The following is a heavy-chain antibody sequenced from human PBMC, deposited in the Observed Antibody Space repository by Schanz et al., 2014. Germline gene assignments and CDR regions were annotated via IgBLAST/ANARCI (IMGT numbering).Heavy chain of an antibody. CDR1: GFTLSSYG. D-gene: IGHD3-10*01. CDR2: IGVDGTTT. J-gene: IGHJ4*02. V-gene: IGHV3-23*04. CDR3: AKYRGYYRVSGSYRELEY. Sequence: EVQLVESGGGVVQPGRSLRLSCAASGFTLSSYGMNWLRQAPGKGLEWVSVIGVDGTTTYYADSVKGRFTISRDNSKNTLYLQMNSLRPEDTAVYYCAKYRGYYRVSGSYRELEYWGQGTLVTVSS.